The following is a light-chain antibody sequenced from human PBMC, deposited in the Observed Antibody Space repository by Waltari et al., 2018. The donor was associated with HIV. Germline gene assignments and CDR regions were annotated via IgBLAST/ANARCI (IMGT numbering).Light chain of an antibody. V-gene: IGLV2-11*01. CDR1: SSAVGDNNY. Sequence: QSALTQPRSVSGSPGQSVTISCTGTSSAVGDNNYVSWYQHHPGKAPKLIIYDVSKRPSGVPDRFSGSKSGNTVSLTISGLQAEDEGDYYYCSYVGGYTFVFGGGTKLTVL. CDR3: CSYVGGYTFV. CDR2: DVS. J-gene: IGLJ3*02.